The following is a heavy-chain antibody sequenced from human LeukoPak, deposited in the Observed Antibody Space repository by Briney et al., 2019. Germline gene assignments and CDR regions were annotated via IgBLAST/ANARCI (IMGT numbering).Heavy chain of an antibody. J-gene: IGHJ2*01. CDR1: GYTFNGYY. Sequence: GASVKVSCKASGYTFNGYYLHWVRHAPGPGLEWMGWINPNSGGTNYAQKFQGRVTMTRDTSITTAYMELSRLSSDDTAVYYCARHPGKVTNDWYFDLWGRGTLVTVSS. V-gene: IGHV1-2*02. CDR2: INPNSGGT. CDR3: ARHPGKVTNDWYFDL. D-gene: IGHD4-23*01.